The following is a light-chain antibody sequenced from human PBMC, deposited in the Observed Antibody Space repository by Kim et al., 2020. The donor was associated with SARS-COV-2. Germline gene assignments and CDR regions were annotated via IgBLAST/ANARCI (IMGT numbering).Light chain of an antibody. V-gene: IGKV1-39*01. CDR3: QQTYTTPLT. CDR2: GAS. Sequence: DIQMTQSTSSLSASVGDRVIITCRSSQSISGYLNWYQHEPGKAPKLLIYGASSLQSGVPSRFSGSGSGTHFTLTISNLQLEDSATYFCQQTYTTPLTFGGGTKLEI. CDR1: QSISGY. J-gene: IGKJ4*01.